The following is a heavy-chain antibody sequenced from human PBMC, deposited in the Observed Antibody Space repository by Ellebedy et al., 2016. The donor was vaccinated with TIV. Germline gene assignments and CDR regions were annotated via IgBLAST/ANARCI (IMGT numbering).Heavy chain of an antibody. CDR3: ARIGHPRRHTTVTTMVNYYGMDV. CDR2: ISSSSSYI. Sequence: PGGSLRLSCAASGFTFSSYSMNWVRQAPGKGLEWVSSISSSSSYIYYADSVKGRFTISRDNAKNSLYLQMNSLRAEETAVYYCARIGHPRRHTTVTTMVNYYGMDVWGQGTTVTVSS. D-gene: IGHD4-17*01. J-gene: IGHJ6*02. V-gene: IGHV3-21*01. CDR1: GFTFSSYS.